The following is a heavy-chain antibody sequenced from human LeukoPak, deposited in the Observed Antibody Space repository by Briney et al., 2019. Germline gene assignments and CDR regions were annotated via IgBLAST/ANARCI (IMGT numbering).Heavy chain of an antibody. V-gene: IGHV4-34*01. D-gene: IGHD2-2*02. CDR1: GGSFSGYY. CDR3: ARGPLGYCSSTSCYSGIFDY. CDR2: INHSGST. J-gene: IGHJ4*02. Sequence: SETLSLTCAVYGGSFSGYYWSWIRQPPGKGLEWIGEINHSGSTNYNPCLKSRVTISVDTSKNQFSLKLSSVTAADTAVYYCARGPLGYCSSTSCYSGIFDYWGQGTLVTVSS.